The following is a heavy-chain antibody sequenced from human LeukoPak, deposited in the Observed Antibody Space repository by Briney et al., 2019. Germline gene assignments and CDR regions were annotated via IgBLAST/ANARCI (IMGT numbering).Heavy chain of an antibody. D-gene: IGHD1-26*01. CDR3: ARSAWVAATTAAYFYN. CDR1: GFTFSDYY. Sequence: GGSLRLSCAASGFTFSDYYMSWIRQAPGKGLEWVSYISSSGSTIYYADSVKGRFTISRDNAKNTLYLQMNSLRVEDTAMYYCARSAWVAATTAAYFYNWGQGTLVTVSS. J-gene: IGHJ4*02. CDR2: ISSSGSTI. V-gene: IGHV3-11*04.